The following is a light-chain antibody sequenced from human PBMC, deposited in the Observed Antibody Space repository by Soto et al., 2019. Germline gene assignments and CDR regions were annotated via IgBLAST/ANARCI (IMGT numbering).Light chain of an antibody. CDR1: QSLNSY. CDR3: QQRNIWPT. CDR2: DAS. Sequence: EIVLTHSPATLSLSPCERATLSFRASQSLNSYLAWYQQKPGQAPRLLIYDASNRATGIPARFSGSGSGTDFTLTISNLEPEDFAVYYCQQRNIWPTFGQGTRLEIK. J-gene: IGKJ5*01. V-gene: IGKV3-11*01.